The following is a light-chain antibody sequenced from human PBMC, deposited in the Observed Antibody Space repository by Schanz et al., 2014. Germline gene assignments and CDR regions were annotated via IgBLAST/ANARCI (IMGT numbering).Light chain of an antibody. J-gene: IGLJ2*01. CDR1: SSNMEFNY. Sequence: QSVLTQPPSASGTPGQRVTISCSGSSSNMEFNYVYWYQQVPGAAPQVLIYRTNQRPGGVPDRFSASKSGTSASLAISRLRSEDEDDYYCAAWDDSLGVVFGGGTKLPVL. CDR3: AAWDDSLGVV. CDR2: RTN. V-gene: IGLV1-47*01.